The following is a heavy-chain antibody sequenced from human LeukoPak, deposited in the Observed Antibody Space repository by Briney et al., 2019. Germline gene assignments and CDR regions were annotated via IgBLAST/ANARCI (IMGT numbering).Heavy chain of an antibody. CDR1: GFTFSGAW. Sequence: GSLRLSCTASGFTFSGAWMTWVRQAPGKGLEWVANIREDGTEKNYVDSVKGRFTISRDNAKNSLFLQMSNLRDDDTAVYYCARHVGISFWGQGTLVTISS. D-gene: IGHD7-27*01. CDR3: ARHVGISF. J-gene: IGHJ4*02. CDR2: IREDGTEK. V-gene: IGHV3-7*01.